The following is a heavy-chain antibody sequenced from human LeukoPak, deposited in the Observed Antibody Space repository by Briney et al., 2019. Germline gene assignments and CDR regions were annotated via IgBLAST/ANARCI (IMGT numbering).Heavy chain of an antibody. Sequence: GGSLRLSCAASGFTFSNYDMHWVRQAPGKGLEWVSAISGSGGSAYYADSVKGRFTISRDNSKNTLYLQMNSLRAEDTAVYYCAKAYGSGSYGSIFDYWGQGTLVTVSS. CDR2: ISGSGGSA. D-gene: IGHD3-10*01. CDR1: GFTFSNYD. CDR3: AKAYGSGSYGSIFDY. J-gene: IGHJ4*02. V-gene: IGHV3-23*01.